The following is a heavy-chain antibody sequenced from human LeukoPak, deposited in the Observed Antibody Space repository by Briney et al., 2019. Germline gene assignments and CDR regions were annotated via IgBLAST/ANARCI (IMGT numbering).Heavy chain of an antibody. J-gene: IGHJ6*03. CDR3: ARRWNYGRNYYIDV. CDR1: GGSFSNYY. D-gene: IGHD1-7*01. CDR2: INDSGRT. Sequence: SETLSLTCAVYGGSFSNYYWSWIRQTPGKGMEWIGEINDSGRTNYNPSLMSCVTVSVDTSKNQFSLRLTSVTATDTAVYYCARRWNYGRNYYIDVWGKGATVSVSS. V-gene: IGHV4-34*01.